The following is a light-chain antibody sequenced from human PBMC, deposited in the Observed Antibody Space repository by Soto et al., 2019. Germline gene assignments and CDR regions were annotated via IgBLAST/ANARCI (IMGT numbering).Light chain of an antibody. CDR3: HQYDSWT. V-gene: IGKV3-20*01. Sequence: EMVLTQSPGTLSLSPGERATLSCRASQSFNSIYLAWYRQKPGQAPRLLIYGASSRATGIPDRFSGSGSGTDFTLTISRLEPEDFAVYYCHQYDSWTFGQGTKVDIK. CDR2: GAS. CDR1: QSFNSIY. J-gene: IGKJ1*01.